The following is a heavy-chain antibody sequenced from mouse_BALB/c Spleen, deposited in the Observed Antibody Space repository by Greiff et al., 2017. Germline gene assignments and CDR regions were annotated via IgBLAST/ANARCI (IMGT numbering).Heavy chain of an antibody. CDR3: ARDGVTTVVAKGYWYCDV. V-gene: IGHV5-4*02. CDR1: GFTFSDYY. J-gene: IGHJ1*01. CDR2: ISDGGSYT. Sequence: EVQLVESGGGLVKPGGSLKLSCAASGFTFSDYYMYWVRQTPEKRLEWVATISDGGSYTYYPDSVKGRFTISRDNAKNNLYLQMSSLKSEDTAMYYCARDGVTTVVAKGYWYCDVWGAGTTVTVSS. D-gene: IGHD1-1*01.